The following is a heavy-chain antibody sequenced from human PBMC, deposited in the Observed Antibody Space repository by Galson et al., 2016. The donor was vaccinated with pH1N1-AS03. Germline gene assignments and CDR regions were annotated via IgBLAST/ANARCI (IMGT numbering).Heavy chain of an antibody. CDR2: ISKDARGK. V-gene: IGHV3-30*18. CDR3: AKMRRGITAVGFES. Sequence: SLRLSCAASGFTFSDSGMHWVRQPPGKGLEWVAVISKDARGKFYADSVKGRFTISRDNSNNTVYLHMNSLGTEDTAVYYCAKMRRGITAVGFESWGQGILVIVSS. D-gene: IGHD3-10*01. J-gene: IGHJ5*01. CDR1: GFTFSDSG.